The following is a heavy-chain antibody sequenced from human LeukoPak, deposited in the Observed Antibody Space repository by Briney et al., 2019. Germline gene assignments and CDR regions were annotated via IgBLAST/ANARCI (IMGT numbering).Heavy chain of an antibody. Sequence: SETLSLTCAVYGGSFSGYYWSWIRQPPGKGLEWIGEINHSGSTNYNPSLKSRVTISVDTSKNQFSLKLSSVTAADTAVYYCARGNYYGSGPATYWFDPWGQGTLVTVSS. V-gene: IGHV4-34*01. CDR3: ARGNYYGSGPATYWFDP. CDR2: INHSGST. CDR1: GGSFSGYY. J-gene: IGHJ5*02. D-gene: IGHD3-10*01.